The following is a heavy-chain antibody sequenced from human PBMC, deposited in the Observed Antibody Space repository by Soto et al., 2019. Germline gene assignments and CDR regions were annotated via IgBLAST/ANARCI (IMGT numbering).Heavy chain of an antibody. J-gene: IGHJ6*02. V-gene: IGHV3-7*04. CDR3: ARDGFRGVRGCYRMDV. CDR1: GFTFSTFW. Sequence: EVQLVESGGGLVQPGGSLRLSCAASGFTFSTFWMSWVRQAPGKGLEWVANIKQDGSEKYYVDSVKGRFTISRDNVKNSRDQQMNRLMAEETAVDYCARDGFRGVRGCYRMDVWGQGTTVTVSS. CDR2: IKQDGSEK. D-gene: IGHD3-10*01.